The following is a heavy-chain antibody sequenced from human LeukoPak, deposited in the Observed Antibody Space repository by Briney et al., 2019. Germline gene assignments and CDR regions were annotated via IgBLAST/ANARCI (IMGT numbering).Heavy chain of an antibody. CDR2: IYYSGST. V-gene: IGHV4-59*01. D-gene: IGHD4-17*01. J-gene: IGHJ4*02. CDR1: GGSFSGYY. Sequence: SETLSLTCAVYGGSFSGYYWSWIRQPPGKGLEWIGYIYYSGSTNYNPSLKSRVTISVDTSKNQFSLKLSSVTAADTAVYYCASGMGTVTTFDYWGQGTLVTVSS. CDR3: ASGMGTVTTFDY.